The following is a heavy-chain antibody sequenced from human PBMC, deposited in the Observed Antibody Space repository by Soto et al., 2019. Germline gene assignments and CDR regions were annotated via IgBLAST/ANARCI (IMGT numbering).Heavy chain of an antibody. Sequence: QVQLQESGPGLVKPSETLSLTCTVSGRSISSYYWSWIRQPPGQGLEWIGYIYYSASTTYNPSLKLRVAISVHTSNNQCSLKLSSVTAADTAVYCCEKGGYRVFPFDYWGQRTLVTVSS. CDR3: EKGGYRVFPFDY. D-gene: IGHD3-16*02. CDR2: IYYSAST. V-gene: IGHV4-59*08. J-gene: IGHJ4*02. CDR1: GRSISSYY.